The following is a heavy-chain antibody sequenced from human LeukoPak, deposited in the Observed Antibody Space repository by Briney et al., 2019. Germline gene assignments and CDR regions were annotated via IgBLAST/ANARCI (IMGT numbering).Heavy chain of an antibody. CDR2: IVVGSGNT. D-gene: IGHD2-2*01. CDR1: GFTFTSSA. Sequence: SVKVSCKASGFTFTSSAVQWVRQARGQRLEWIGWIVVGSGNTNYAQKFQERVTITRDMSTSTAYMELSSLRSEDTAVYYCAADRVRDVVVPMYWFDPWGQGTLVTVSS. CDR3: AADRVRDVVVPMYWFDP. J-gene: IGHJ5*02. V-gene: IGHV1-58*01.